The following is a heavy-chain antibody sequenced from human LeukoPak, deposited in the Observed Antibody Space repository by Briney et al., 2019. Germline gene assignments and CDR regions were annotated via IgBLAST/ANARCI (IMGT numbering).Heavy chain of an antibody. D-gene: IGHD3-10*01. V-gene: IGHV4-34*01. CDR2: INHSGST. J-gene: IGHJ5*02. Sequence: SETLSLTCAVSGWSFSGYYWSWIRQPPGKGLEWIGDINHSGSTNYNPSLKRRVTISVATSKNQFSLKLSSVSAADTAVYYCARKVRGVIIGYRDNWFHPWRQGTVVTVSS. CDR3: ARKVRGVIIGYRDNWFHP. CDR1: GWSFSGYY.